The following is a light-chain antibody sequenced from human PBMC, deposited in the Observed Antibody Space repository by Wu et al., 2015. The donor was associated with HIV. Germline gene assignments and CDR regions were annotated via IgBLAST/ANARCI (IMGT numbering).Light chain of an antibody. CDR3: QQANYVSRGP. CDR2: AAS. V-gene: IGKV1-12*01. CDR1: QDISSW. J-gene: IGKJ1*01. Sequence: DIQMTQSPSSVSASVGDRVTITCRTSQDISSWLAWYQQKPGKAPKLLIYAASSLHSGVPIRFSGSGSGTDFTLTISGLQPEDSATYYCQQANYVSRGPFGPGTKVKSN.